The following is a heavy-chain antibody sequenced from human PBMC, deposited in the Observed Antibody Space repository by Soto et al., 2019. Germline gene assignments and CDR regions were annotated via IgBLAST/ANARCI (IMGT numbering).Heavy chain of an antibody. J-gene: IGHJ6*02. CDR3: ARDPFWSGFHGMDV. D-gene: IGHD3-3*01. Sequence: QVQLVESGGGLVKPGGSLRLSCGASGFTFSDYYMNWIRQAPGKGLEWVSHISSSSNTIYYADSVKGRFTISRDNAKNSLYLQMNSLRAEDTAVYYCARDPFWSGFHGMDVWGQGTTVTVSS. V-gene: IGHV3-11*01. CDR1: GFTFSDYY. CDR2: ISSSSNTI.